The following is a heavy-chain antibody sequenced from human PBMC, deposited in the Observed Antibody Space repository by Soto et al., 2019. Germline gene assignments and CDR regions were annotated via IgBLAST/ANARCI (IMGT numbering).Heavy chain of an antibody. CDR1: GYGFSIHW. V-gene: IGHV5-51*01. CDR2: IYPGNSNT. CDR3: ASDSHCDGGTCPMGGFDM. D-gene: IGHD2-15*01. J-gene: IGHJ3*02. Sequence: PGESLKISCKGSGYGFSIHWFAWLRQMPGKGLEWVGIIYPGNSNTMYSPSFQGQVTISAGTALSTTYLQWDTLKPSDTAIYFCASDSHCDGGTCPMGGFDMWGQGTTVTVS.